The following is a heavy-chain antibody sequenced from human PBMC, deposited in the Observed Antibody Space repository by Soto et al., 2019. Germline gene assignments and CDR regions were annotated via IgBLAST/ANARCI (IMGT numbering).Heavy chain of an antibody. D-gene: IGHD6-19*01. Sequence: GGSLRLSCAASGFTFSSYGMHWVRQAPGKGLEWVAVIWYDGSNKYFADSVKGRFTISRDNSENTLYLQMSSLRAEDTAVYYCARDVLIVSVAGTLCIDYWGQRTLVTVS. J-gene: IGHJ4*02. V-gene: IGHV3-33*01. CDR3: ARDVLIVSVAGTLCIDY. CDR1: GFTFSSYG. CDR2: IWYDGSNK.